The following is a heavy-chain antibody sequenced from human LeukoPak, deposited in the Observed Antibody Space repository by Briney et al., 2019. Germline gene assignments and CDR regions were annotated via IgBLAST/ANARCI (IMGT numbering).Heavy chain of an antibody. Sequence: PSETLSLTCAVSGGSISSGGYSWSWIRQPPGQGLEWIGYIYHSGSTYYNPSLKSRVTISVDRSKNQLSLKLSSVTAADTAVYYCARAPVWDYYGMDVWGQGTTVTVSS. CDR3: ARAPVWDYYGMDV. CDR1: GGSISSGGYS. D-gene: IGHD7-27*01. V-gene: IGHV4-30-2*01. CDR2: IYHSGST. J-gene: IGHJ6*02.